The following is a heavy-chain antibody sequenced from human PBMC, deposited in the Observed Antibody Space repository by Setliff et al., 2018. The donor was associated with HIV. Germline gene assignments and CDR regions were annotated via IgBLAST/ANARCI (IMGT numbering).Heavy chain of an antibody. D-gene: IGHD6-19*01. CDR2: IYHRGST. CDR1: GGSISSSNW. Sequence: PSETLSLTCAVSGGSISSSNWWSWVRQPPGKGLEWIGEIYHRGSTNYNPSLKSRVTISVDKSKNQFSLKISSVTAADTAVYYCARKSEGTGSGFILDYWGQGTLVTV. CDR3: ARKSEGTGSGFILDY. V-gene: IGHV4-4*02. J-gene: IGHJ4*02.